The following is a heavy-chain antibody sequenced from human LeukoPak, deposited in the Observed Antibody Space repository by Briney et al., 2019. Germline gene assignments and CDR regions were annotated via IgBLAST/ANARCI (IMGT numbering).Heavy chain of an antibody. Sequence: SETLSLTCTVSGYSISSGYYWGWIRQPPGKGLEWIGSIYHSGSTYYNPSLKSRVTISVDTSKNQFSLKLSSVTAADTAVYYCAREGSYPTNYFDYWGQGTLVTVSS. D-gene: IGHD1-26*01. CDR1: GYSISSGYY. J-gene: IGHJ4*02. V-gene: IGHV4-38-2*02. CDR3: AREGSYPTNYFDY. CDR2: IYHSGST.